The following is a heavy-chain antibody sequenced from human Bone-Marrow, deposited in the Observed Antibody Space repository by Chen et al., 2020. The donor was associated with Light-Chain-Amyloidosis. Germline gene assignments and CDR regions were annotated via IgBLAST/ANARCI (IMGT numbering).Heavy chain of an antibody. V-gene: IGHV3-48*03. CDR1: GFTFSSYE. Sequence: EVQLVESGGGLVQFGGSLRLSCAASGFTFSSYEMTWVRQAPGKGLEWVSYISSSGSTIFYADSVKGRFTISRDNAKNSLYLQMNSLRAEDTAVYYCARGKYFGEFDFWGQGTLVTVSS. CDR3: ARGKYFGEFDF. D-gene: IGHD3-10*01. J-gene: IGHJ4*02. CDR2: ISSSGSTI.